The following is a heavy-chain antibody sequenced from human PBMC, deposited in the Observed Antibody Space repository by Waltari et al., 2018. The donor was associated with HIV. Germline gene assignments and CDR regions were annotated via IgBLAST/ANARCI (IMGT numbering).Heavy chain of an antibody. V-gene: IGHV3-7*01. J-gene: IGHJ4*02. CDR2: IKEDGGER. CDR3: ARGAGSV. Sequence: LEGSGGGPVQPGETRQLSCEDAGFSFGSFWMGWVRQVSGKGLEWVADIKEDGGERNGVDSVKGRFTVSRDNAKNLLILKMDNLKMEDSGIYYCARGAGSVWGQGTLVTVSS. CDR1: GFSFGSFW.